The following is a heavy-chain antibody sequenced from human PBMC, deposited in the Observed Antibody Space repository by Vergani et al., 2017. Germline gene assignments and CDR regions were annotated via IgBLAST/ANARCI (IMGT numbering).Heavy chain of an antibody. J-gene: IGHJ6*03. CDR3: ARVRTTAPGGVFYYYYMDV. CDR2: LSASDRRT. Sequence: EVQLLESGGDLVQPGGSLRLSCAASGFTFIMHAMSWVRQAPGKGLEWVSTLSASDRRTHYADSVKGRFTISRDISKNTLFLHMNSLRPEDTAVYYCARVRTTAPGGVFYYYYMDVWGKGTTVTVSS. D-gene: IGHD2-8*01. CDR1: GFTFIMHA. V-gene: IGHV3-23*01.